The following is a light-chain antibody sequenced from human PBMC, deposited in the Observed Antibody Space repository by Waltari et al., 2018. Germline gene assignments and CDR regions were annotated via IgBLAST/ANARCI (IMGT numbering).Light chain of an antibody. CDR2: QTN. Sequence: SYDLTQPPSVSVPPGQTANIIRSGDKLRLPYGWWYQQKPGRSPRLVIYQTNNRPSGIPERFSGSNSGNAATLTISGTQAMDEADYFCQAWDGSTVLFGGGTKLTVL. J-gene: IGLJ2*01. V-gene: IGLV3-1*01. CDR3: QAWDGSTVL. CDR1: KLRLPY.